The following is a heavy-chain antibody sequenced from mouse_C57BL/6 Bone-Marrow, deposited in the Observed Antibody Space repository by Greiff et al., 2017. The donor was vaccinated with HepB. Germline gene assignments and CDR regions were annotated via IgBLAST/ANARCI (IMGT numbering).Heavy chain of an antibody. Sequence: EVQRVESGGGLVQPGGSLKLSCAASGFTFSDYGMAWVRQAPRKGPEWVAFISNLAYSIYYADTVTGRFTISRENAKNTLYLEMSSLRSEDTAMYYCARGGLRQGFAYWGQGTLVTVSA. CDR1: GFTFSDYG. CDR2: ISNLAYSI. D-gene: IGHD2-2*01. J-gene: IGHJ3*01. V-gene: IGHV5-15*01. CDR3: ARGGLRQGFAY.